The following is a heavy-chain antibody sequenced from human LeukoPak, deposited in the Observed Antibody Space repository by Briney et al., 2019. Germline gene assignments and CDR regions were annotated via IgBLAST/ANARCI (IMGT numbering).Heavy chain of an antibody. V-gene: IGHV3-30*02. CDR2: IRSDGNNK. D-gene: IGHD3-22*01. CDR1: GFTFTSYG. Sequence: GGSLRLSCTASGFTFTSYGMHWVRQAPGKGLEWVAFIRSDGNNKFYTDSLKGRFTVSRDNSRNNVYLQMNSLRIEDTAVYYCARDTGDYYDSSGYYYAGWFDPWGQGTLVTVPS. J-gene: IGHJ5*02. CDR3: ARDTGDYYDSSGYYYAGWFDP.